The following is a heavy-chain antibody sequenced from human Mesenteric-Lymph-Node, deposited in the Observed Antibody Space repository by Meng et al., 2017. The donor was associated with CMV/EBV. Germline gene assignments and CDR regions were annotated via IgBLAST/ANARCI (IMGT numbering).Heavy chain of an antibody. V-gene: IGHV4-61*01. CDR1: GDSASTSSHY. CDR2: IYYGGSF. Sequence: AGSLRLSCTVSGDSASTSSHYWSWLRQPPEKGLEWSGYIYYGGSFQYNPCLKSRFTISVDRPKNQLSLHLTSVTAADTAIYYCAKEGRSDRYYFDDWGQGTLVTVSS. D-gene: IGHD3-10*01. CDR3: AKEGRSDRYYFDD. J-gene: IGHJ4*02.